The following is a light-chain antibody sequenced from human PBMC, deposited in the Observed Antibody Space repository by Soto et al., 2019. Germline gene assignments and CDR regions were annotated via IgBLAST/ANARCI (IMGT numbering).Light chain of an antibody. J-gene: IGLJ1*01. Sequence: QSVLTQPASVSGSPGQSITISRTGTSSDVGAYNYVSWYQQHPGKAPRLMIYDVNNRPSGVSNRFSGSKSGNTTSLTISGLQAEDEADYYCSSYTSSSTYVFGTGTKVTVL. V-gene: IGLV2-14*03. CDR3: SSYTSSSTYV. CDR2: DVN. CDR1: SSDVGAYNY.